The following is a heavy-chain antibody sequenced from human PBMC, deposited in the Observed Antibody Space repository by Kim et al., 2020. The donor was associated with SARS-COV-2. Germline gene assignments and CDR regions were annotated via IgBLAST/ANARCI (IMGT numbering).Heavy chain of an antibody. J-gene: IGHJ5*02. Sequence: SETLSLTCAVSGGSIINGGFSWSWIRQPPGQGLEWIGYIHHRGTTYYNPSLKSRVTISIDTSKNQFSLMVISVTAADTAVYSCARRTRSGSNGFDPGDGGPVVSVS. V-gene: IGHV4-30-2*01. CDR3: ARRTRSGSNGFDP. CDR2: IHHRGTT. D-gene: IGHD3-3*01. CDR1: GGSIINGGFS.